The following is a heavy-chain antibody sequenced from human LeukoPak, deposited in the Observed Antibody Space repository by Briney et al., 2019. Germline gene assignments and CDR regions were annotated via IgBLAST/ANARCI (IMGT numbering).Heavy chain of an antibody. D-gene: IGHD6-19*01. CDR1: GYSISTGYY. CDR2: FYHGGST. Sequence: SETLSLTCTVSGYSISTGYYWDWIRQPPGKGLEWIGTFYHGGSTYYNPSLKSRVTISVDTSKNQFSLKLSSVTAADTAVYYCARSSSSGWGFRFDPWGQGTLVTVSS. CDR3: ARSSSSGWGFRFDP. J-gene: IGHJ5*02. V-gene: IGHV4-38-2*02.